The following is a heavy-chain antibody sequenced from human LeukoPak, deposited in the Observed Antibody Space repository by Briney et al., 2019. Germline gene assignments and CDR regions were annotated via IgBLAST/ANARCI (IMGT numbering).Heavy chain of an antibody. Sequence: GGSLRLSCAGSGLTFINYWMTWVRQVPGKGLEWVANINRDGSGKYYMPSVRGRFTISKDDAKDSLYLQMDSLRPEDTAIYYCARVEYTGSGNLYWGQGTLVTVSS. V-gene: IGHV3-7*01. CDR2: INRDGSGK. CDR1: GLTFINYW. CDR3: ARVEYTGSGNLY. J-gene: IGHJ4*02. D-gene: IGHD1-26*01.